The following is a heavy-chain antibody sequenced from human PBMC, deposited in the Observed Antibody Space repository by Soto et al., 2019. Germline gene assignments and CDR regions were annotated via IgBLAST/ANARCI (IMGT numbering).Heavy chain of an antibody. D-gene: IGHD2-2*01. J-gene: IGHJ6*02. V-gene: IGHV1-18*01. Sequence: QVQLVQSGAEVKKPGASVKVSCKASGYTFTSYGISWVRQDPGQGLEWMGWISAYNGNTNYAQKLQGRVTMTTDTSTSTAYMELRSLRSDDTAVYYCAAVSVLVPAAAYYYYGMDVWGQGTTVTVSS. CDR3: AAVSVLVPAAAYYYYGMDV. CDR2: ISAYNGNT. CDR1: GYTFTSYG.